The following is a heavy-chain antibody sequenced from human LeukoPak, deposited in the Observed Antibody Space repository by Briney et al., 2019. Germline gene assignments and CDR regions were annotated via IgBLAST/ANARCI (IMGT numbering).Heavy chain of an antibody. Sequence: PGGSLRLSCAASGFSFSSYSMKWVRQAPGKGLEWVSSISSSSKYIYYADSVKGRFTISRDNAKNSLYLQMNSLRAEDTAVYYCAKGYGWEASYYYYYMDVWGKGTTVTISS. V-gene: IGHV3-21*01. CDR2: ISSSSKYI. CDR1: GFSFSSYS. J-gene: IGHJ6*03. D-gene: IGHD1-26*01. CDR3: AKGYGWEASYYYYYMDV.